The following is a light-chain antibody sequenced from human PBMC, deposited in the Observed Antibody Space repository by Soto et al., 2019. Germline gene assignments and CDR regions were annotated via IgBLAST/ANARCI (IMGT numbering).Light chain of an antibody. CDR1: SSNIGSNY. J-gene: IGLJ2*01. V-gene: IGLV1-47*01. CDR3: AAWDDSLSAVV. CDR2: RNN. Sequence: QSVLTQPPSASGTPGQRVTLSCSGSSSNIGSNYVYWYQQLPGTAPKLLIYRNNQWPSGVPDRFSGSKSGTSASLAISGLRSEDEADYYCAAWDDSLSAVVFGGGTKLTVL.